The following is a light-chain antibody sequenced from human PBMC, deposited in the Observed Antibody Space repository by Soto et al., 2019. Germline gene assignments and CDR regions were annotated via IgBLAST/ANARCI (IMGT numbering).Light chain of an antibody. V-gene: IGLV2-8*01. CDR3: SSYAGSNNLV. Sequence: QSVLTQPPSASGSPGQSVTISCTGASSDIGTYDSVSWYQQQAGKAPKLMIYEVSKRPSGVPDRFSGSKSGNTASLTVSGLQAEDEADYYCSSYAGSNNLVFGGGTQLTVL. CDR2: EVS. J-gene: IGLJ2*01. CDR1: SSDIGTYDS.